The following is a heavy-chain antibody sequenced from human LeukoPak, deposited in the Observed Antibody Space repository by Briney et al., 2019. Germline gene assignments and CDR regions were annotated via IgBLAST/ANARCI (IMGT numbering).Heavy chain of an antibody. CDR3: ARSGYSGGSYTPPGRL. Sequence: GASVKVSCKASGGTFSSYAISWVRQAPGQGLEWMGGIIPIFGTANYAQKFQGRVTITADESTTTAYMELTSLKPDDTAVYFCARSGYSGGSYTPPGRLWGQGTLVIVSS. V-gene: IGHV1-69*13. D-gene: IGHD5-12*01. J-gene: IGHJ4*02. CDR1: GGTFSSYA. CDR2: IIPIFGTA.